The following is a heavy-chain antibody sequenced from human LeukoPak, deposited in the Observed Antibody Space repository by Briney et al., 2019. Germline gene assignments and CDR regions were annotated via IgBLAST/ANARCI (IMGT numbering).Heavy chain of an antibody. J-gene: IGHJ5*02. CDR1: GFTFSSYS. CDR2: ISSSSSYI. V-gene: IGHV3-21*01. CDR3: ARGEWEPPQLDP. Sequence: GGSLRLSCAASGFTFSSYSMNWVRQAPGKGLEWVSSISSSSSYIYYADSVKGRFTISRDNAKNSLYLQMNSLRAEDTAVYYCARGEWEPPQLDPWGQGTLVTVSS. D-gene: IGHD1-26*01.